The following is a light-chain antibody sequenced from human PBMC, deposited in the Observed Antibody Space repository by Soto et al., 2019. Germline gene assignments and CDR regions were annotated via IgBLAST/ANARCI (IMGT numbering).Light chain of an antibody. J-gene: IGKJ5*01. CDR3: QHFGSSPPVT. V-gene: IGKV3-20*01. CDR2: GAS. CDR1: QFTNGKY. Sequence: DIVLTQAQDNLSLSPGESATLSCRVSQFTNGKYVAWYQQRHGLPPRLLVYGASKRAPGIPDRFRGSGSGSEFTLTISAVDPEDFAVYFCQHFGSSPPVTFRQGTRLEIK.